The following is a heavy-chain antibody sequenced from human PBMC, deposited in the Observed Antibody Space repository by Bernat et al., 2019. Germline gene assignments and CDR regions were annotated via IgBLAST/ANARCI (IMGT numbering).Heavy chain of an antibody. CDR3: ARGGSYYDSSGYYSTPDY. CDR2: INSDGSST. J-gene: IGHJ4*02. CDR1: GFTFSSYW. D-gene: IGHD3-22*01. V-gene: IGHV3-74*02. Sequence: VQLVESGGGVVQPGRSLRLSCAASGFTFSSYWMHWVRQAPGKGLVWVSRINSDGSSTSYADSVKGRFTISRDNAKNTLYLQMNSLRAEDTAVYYCARGGSYYDSSGYYSTPDYWGQGTLVTVSS.